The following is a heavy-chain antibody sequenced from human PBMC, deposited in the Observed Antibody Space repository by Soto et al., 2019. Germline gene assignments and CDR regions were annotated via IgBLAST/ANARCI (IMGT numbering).Heavy chain of an antibody. CDR3: ARDRSSENYQKWIEY. J-gene: IGHJ4*02. CDR2: ISPNNGNT. D-gene: IGHD2-2*01. CDR1: GYTFTAYG. Sequence: QVHLVQSGGEVKKPGASVKVSCKASGYTFTAYGISWVRQAPGQGLEWIGWISPNNGNTKSAQKFQGRVTMTTDTSTDIAYLELRSLRADDTAVYYCARDRSSENYQKWIEYWGQGALVTVSS. V-gene: IGHV1-18*01.